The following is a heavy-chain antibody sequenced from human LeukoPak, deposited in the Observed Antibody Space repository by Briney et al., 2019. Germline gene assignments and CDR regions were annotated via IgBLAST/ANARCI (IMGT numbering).Heavy chain of an antibody. Sequence: GGSLRLSCAASGFTFDDYAMHWVRQAPGKGLEWVSGISWNSGSIGYADSVKGRFTISRDNAKNSLYMQMNSLRAEDMALYYCSRQQPGKYWYFDLWGRGTLVTVSS. CDR3: SRQQPGKYWYFDL. CDR1: GFTFDDYA. D-gene: IGHD6-13*01. J-gene: IGHJ2*01. CDR2: ISWNSGSI. V-gene: IGHV3-9*03.